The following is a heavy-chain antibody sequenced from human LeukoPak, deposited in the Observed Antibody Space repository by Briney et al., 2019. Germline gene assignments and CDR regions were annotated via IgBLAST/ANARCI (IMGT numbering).Heavy chain of an antibody. Sequence: GGSLRLSCAASGITVSDNYMSWVRQAPGKGLEWVSIIYSGGSGVPTYYADSVKGRFTVSRDNAKNTLYLQMHSLRVEDTAMYYCARGLRDRYGMDVWGQGTTVTVSS. CDR3: ARGLRDRYGMDV. V-gene: IGHV3-53*01. J-gene: IGHJ6*02. CDR1: GITVSDNY. CDR2: IYSGGSGVPT.